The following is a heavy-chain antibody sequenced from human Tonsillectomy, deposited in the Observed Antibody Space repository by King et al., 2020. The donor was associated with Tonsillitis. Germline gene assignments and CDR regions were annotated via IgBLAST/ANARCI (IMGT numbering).Heavy chain of an antibody. CDR2: IIPVTATP. J-gene: IGHJ3*02. Sequence: VQLVESGAEVKKPGSSVKVSCKASGGTFSNYAVSWVRQAPGQGLEWMGGIIPVTATPNYAQKFLGRVTFTADESTSTAYMELSSLTSEDTAVYFCARDQTDYYDSSGFEPSDIWGQGTMVTVSS. D-gene: IGHD3-22*01. CDR1: GGTFSNYA. CDR3: ARDQTDYYDSSGFEPSDI. V-gene: IGHV1-69*01.